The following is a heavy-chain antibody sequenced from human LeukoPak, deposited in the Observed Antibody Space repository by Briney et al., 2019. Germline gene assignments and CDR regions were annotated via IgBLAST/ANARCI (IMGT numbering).Heavy chain of an antibody. CDR3: ARGRPGPAGAGTYDF. CDR2: TNPNSGKT. CDR1: GYTFTTSD. J-gene: IGHJ4*02. Sequence: ASVTVSFTASGYTFTTSDINWVRQATGQGLEWMGWTNPNSGKTGSAQKFQGRLTMTKNTSTSTAYMEVTGLKFEDTAIYYCARGRPGPAGAGTYDFWGQGTLITVSS. D-gene: IGHD6-13*01. V-gene: IGHV1-8*01.